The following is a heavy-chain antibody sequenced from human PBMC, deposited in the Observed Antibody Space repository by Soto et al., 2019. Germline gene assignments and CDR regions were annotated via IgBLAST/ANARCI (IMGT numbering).Heavy chain of an antibody. Sequence: ASVKVSCKASGYTFTNFGISWVRQAPGQGLEWMGWISAYNGNTNYAQKFQGRVTMTTDTSTSTAYMEVRGLRFDDTAVYYCARVRYDSSGCAFDIWGQGTMVTVSS. CDR2: ISAYNGNT. D-gene: IGHD3-22*01. CDR3: ARVRYDSSGCAFDI. J-gene: IGHJ3*02. V-gene: IGHV1-18*01. CDR1: GYTFTNFG.